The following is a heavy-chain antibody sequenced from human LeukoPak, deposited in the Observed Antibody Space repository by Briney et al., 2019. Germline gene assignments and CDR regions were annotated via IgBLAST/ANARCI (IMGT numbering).Heavy chain of an antibody. V-gene: IGHV3-7*01. CDR2: IKHDGSEK. J-gene: IGHJ4*02. CDR3: ARSYY. CDR1: GFTFSHHW. Sequence: GGSLRLSCAVSGFTFSHHWMSWVRQAPGKGLEWVASIKHDGSEKYYVGPVKGRFTISTDNVKNSLYLQMNSLRVEDTAVYYCARSYYWGQGTLVTVSS.